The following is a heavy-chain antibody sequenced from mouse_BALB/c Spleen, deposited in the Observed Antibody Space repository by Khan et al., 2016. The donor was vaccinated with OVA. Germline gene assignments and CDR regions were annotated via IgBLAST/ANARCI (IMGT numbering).Heavy chain of an antibody. CDR3: ARSIMAN. Sequence: EVQLQESGPGLVKPSQSLSLTCTVTGYSITSDYAWNWIRQFPGNKLEWMGYISYSGSTSYNPSLKSRISITRDTSKNQFFLQLNSVTTEHTATYYCARSIMANWGQGTTLTVSS. V-gene: IGHV3-2*02. J-gene: IGHJ2*01. CDR1: GYSITSDYA. CDR2: ISYSGST.